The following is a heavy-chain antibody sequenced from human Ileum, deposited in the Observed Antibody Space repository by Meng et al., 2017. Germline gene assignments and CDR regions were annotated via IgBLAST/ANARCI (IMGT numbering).Heavy chain of an antibody. D-gene: IGHD3-16*01. CDR1: GDSIRSTNW. CDR2: IHHSGRV. V-gene: IGHV4-4*02. J-gene: IGHJ4*02. CDR3: ARGVGALRFGFDY. Sequence: LRLSCEVSGDSIRSTNWWDWLRQSPGKGLEWIGEIHHSGRVNFIPSLKSRVTISLDESKNQFSLSLSSVTAADTAVYYCARGVGALRFGFDYWGQGLPVTVSS.